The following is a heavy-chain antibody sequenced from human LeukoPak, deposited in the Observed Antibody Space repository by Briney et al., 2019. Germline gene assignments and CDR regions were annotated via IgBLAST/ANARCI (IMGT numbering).Heavy chain of an antibody. V-gene: IGHV4-4*07. J-gene: IGHJ5*02. CDR1: GGPISNYY. CDR3: ARQGPDNWFDP. CDR2: IHASGST. Sequence: PSETLSLTCTVSGGPISNYYWSWIRQPAGKGLEWIGRIHASGSTNYNPSLKSRVTMSVDTSKNQYSLKLSSVTAADTAVYYCARQGPDNWFDPWGQGTLVTVSS.